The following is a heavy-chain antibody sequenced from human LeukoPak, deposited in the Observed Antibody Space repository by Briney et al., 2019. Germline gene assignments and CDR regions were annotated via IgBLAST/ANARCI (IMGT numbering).Heavy chain of an antibody. CDR2: ISSSSSTI. CDR1: GFTFSSYS. D-gene: IGHD3-22*01. J-gene: IGHJ4*02. V-gene: IGHV3-48*01. Sequence: GGSLRLSCAASGFTFSSYSMNWVRQAPGKGLEWVSYISSSSSTIYYADSVKGRFTISRDNSKNTLYLQMNSLRAEDTAVYYCAKSGYHGSSGYNWGQGTLVTVSS. CDR3: AKSGYHGSSGYN.